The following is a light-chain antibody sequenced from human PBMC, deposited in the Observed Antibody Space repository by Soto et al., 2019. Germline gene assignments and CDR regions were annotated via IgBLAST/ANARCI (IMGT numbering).Light chain of an antibody. J-gene: IGKJ5*01. CDR2: GAT. CDR1: QGISSF. Sequence: IQLTQSPSSLSTSVGERVTITCRASQGISSFLAWYQQEPGKAPKLLISGATTLQSGVPSRFSGSGSGTNFTLTISSLQPEDFATYYCQQFQSYVSFGQGTRLEIK. V-gene: IGKV1-9*01. CDR3: QQFQSYVS.